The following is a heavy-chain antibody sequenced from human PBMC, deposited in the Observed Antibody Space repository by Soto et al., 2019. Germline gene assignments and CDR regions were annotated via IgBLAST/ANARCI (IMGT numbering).Heavy chain of an antibody. D-gene: IGHD3-22*01. CDR1: GFTFSSYA. J-gene: IGHJ3*02. CDR2: ISGSGGST. V-gene: IGHV3-23*01. CDR3: ASFYDSSGYYYAFDI. Sequence: GGSLRLSCAASGFTFSSYAMSWVRQAPGKGLEWVSAISGSGGSTYYADSVKGRCTISRDNSKNTLYLQMNSLRAEDTAVYYCASFYDSSGYYYAFDIWGQGTMVTVSS.